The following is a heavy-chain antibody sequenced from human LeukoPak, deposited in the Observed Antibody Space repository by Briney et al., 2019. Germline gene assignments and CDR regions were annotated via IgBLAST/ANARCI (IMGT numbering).Heavy chain of an antibody. D-gene: IGHD5-18*01. CDR1: GYTFSDYY. CDR2: INCNSGGT. Sequence: ASVKVSCKASGYTFSDYYIHWVRQAPGQGLEWKGWINCNSGGTNYAQKLQGRVTMTTDTSTSTAYMELRSLRSDDTAVYYCARLRAMVSKTLDYWGQGTLVTVSS. J-gene: IGHJ4*02. CDR3: ARLRAMVSKTLDY. V-gene: IGHV1-2*02.